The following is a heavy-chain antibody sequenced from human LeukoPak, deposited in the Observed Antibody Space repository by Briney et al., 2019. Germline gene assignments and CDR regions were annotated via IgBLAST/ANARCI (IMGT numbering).Heavy chain of an antibody. Sequence: PGGSLRLSCAASGFTVSSNYMSWVRQAPGKGLEWVSVIYSGGSTYYADSVKGRFTISRDNSKNTLYLQMNSLRAEDTAVYYCASIRGSYGPHFDYWGQGTLVTVSS. J-gene: IGHJ4*02. CDR2: IYSGGST. V-gene: IGHV3-53*01. CDR1: GFTVSSNY. D-gene: IGHD5-18*01. CDR3: ASIRGSYGPHFDY.